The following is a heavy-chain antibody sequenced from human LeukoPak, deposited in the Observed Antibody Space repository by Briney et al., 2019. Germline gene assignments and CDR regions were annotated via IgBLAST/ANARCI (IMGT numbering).Heavy chain of an antibody. V-gene: IGHV4-31*03. CDR3: ASMGATSYYYYYGMDV. CDR2: IYYSGST. D-gene: IGHD1-26*01. Sequence: PSETLSLTCTVSGGSISSGGYYWSWIRQHPGTGLEWIGYIYYSGSTYYNPSLKSRVTISVDTSKNQFSLKLSSVTAADTAVYYCASMGATSYYYYYGMDVWGQGTTVTVSS. CDR1: GGSISSGGYY. J-gene: IGHJ6*02.